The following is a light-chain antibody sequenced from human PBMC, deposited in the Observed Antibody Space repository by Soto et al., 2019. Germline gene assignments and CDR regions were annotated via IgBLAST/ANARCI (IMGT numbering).Light chain of an antibody. Sequence: EIVLTQSPGTLSLSPGERATLSCRASQSVSSNYLVWYQQKPGQAPRPLIYGASTRATGIPDRFSGSGSGTDFTLTNSRLEPADFAVYYCQQYAGSSYTFGQGTKLEIK. CDR1: QSVSSNY. J-gene: IGKJ2*01. V-gene: IGKV3-20*01. CDR2: GAS. CDR3: QQYAGSSYT.